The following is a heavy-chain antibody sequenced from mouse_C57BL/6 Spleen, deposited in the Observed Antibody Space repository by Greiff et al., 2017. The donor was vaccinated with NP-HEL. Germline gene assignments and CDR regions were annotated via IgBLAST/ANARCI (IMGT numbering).Heavy chain of an antibody. D-gene: IGHD2-1*01. V-gene: IGHV1-66*01. Sequence: VQLQQSGPELVKPGASVKISCKASGYSFTSYYIHWVKQRPGQGLEWIGWIYPGSGNTKYNEKFKGKATLTADTSSSTAYMQLSSLTSEDSAVYYCATKSIYYGNYDYAMDYWGQGTSVTVSS. CDR3: ATKSIYYGNYDYAMDY. CDR1: GYSFTSYY. J-gene: IGHJ4*01. CDR2: IYPGSGNT.